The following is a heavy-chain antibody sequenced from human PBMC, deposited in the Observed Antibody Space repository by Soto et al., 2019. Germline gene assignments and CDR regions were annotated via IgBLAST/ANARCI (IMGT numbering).Heavy chain of an antibody. J-gene: IGHJ5*02. D-gene: IGHD3-9*01. V-gene: IGHV4-59*08. CDR3: ARHPISYSDVLTGQIVYPEFNCIDP. CDR1: GGSISTSY. Sequence: PSEALCLTWNVSGGSISTSYWTWIRQPPGKGLEWIGYIYHTGSTRYNPSLRSRVTMSVDTSKNQFSLRLSSVTAADTAVYYCARHPISYSDVLTGQIVYPEFNCIDPWGQGTLVTVSS. CDR2: IYHTGST.